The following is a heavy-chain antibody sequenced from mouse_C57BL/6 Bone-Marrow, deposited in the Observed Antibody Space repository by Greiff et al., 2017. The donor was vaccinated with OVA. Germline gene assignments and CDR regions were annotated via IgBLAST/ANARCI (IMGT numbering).Heavy chain of an antibody. CDR1: GYTFTSYW. CDR3: AIYGSRYWYFDV. V-gene: IGHV1-53*01. CDR2: INPSNGGT. Sequence: QVQLKQPGTELVKPGASGYTFTSYWMHWVKQRPGQGLEWIGNINPSNGGTNYNEKFKSKATLTVDKSSSTAYMQLSSLTSEDSAVYYCAIYGSRYWYFDVWGTGTTVTVSS. J-gene: IGHJ1*03. D-gene: IGHD1-1*01.